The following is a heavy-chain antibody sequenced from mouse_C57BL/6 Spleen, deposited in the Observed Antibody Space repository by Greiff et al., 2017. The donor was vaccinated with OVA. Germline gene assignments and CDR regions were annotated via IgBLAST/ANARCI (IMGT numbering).Heavy chain of an antibody. CDR2: INPNNGGT. Sequence: EVKLQESGPELVKPGASVKMSCKASGYTFTDYNMHWVKQSHGKSLEWIGYINPNNGGTSYNQKFKGKATLTVNKSSSTAYMELRSLTSEDSAVYYCARNYDGYYWFAYWGQGTLVTVSA. CDR1: GYTFTDYN. J-gene: IGHJ3*01. V-gene: IGHV1-22*01. CDR3: ARNYDGYYWFAY. D-gene: IGHD2-3*01.